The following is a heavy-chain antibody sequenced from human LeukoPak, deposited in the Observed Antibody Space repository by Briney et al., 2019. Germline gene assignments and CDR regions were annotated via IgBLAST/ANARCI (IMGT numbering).Heavy chain of an antibody. D-gene: IGHD3-9*01. Sequence: ASVKVSCKASGYTFTSYYMHWVRQAPGRGLEWMGIINPSGGSTSYAQKFQGRVTMTRDMSTSTVYMELSSLRSDDTAVYYCARDNSYDILTGYWRYWGQGTLVTVSS. CDR1: GYTFTSYY. CDR3: ARDNSYDILTGYWRY. J-gene: IGHJ4*02. V-gene: IGHV1-46*01. CDR2: INPSGGST.